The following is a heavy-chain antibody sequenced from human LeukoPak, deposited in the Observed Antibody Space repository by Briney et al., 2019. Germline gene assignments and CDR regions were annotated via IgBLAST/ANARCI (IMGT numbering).Heavy chain of an antibody. D-gene: IGHD3-22*01. CDR2: ISSSGGSP. CDR1: GFSFSSYA. J-gene: IGHJ4*02. Sequence: PGGSLRLSCAASGFSFSSYAMSWVRQAPGKGLEWVSGISSSGGSPYYADSVQGRSTISRDNSKNTLFLQMTGLRAEDTAVYYCADLGTTYYYDRSTYWGQGTLVAVSS. CDR3: ADLGTTYYYDRSTY. V-gene: IGHV3-23*01.